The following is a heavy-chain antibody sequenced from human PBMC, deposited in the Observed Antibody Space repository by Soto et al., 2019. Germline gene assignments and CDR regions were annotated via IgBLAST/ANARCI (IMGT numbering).Heavy chain of an antibody. V-gene: IGHV3-23*01. J-gene: IGHJ4*02. Sequence: EVQLLESGGGLVQPGGSLRLSCAASGFTFSSYAMSWVRQAPGKGLEWVSAISGSGGSTYYADSVKGRFTISRDNSKNTLYLQMNCLRAEDTAVYYCARHGLVVVAATSFDYWGQGTLVTVSS. CDR1: GFTFSSYA. CDR3: ARHGLVVVAATSFDY. D-gene: IGHD2-15*01. CDR2: ISGSGGST.